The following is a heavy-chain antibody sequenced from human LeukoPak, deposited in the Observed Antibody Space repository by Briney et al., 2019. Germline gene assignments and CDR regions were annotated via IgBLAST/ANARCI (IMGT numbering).Heavy chain of an antibody. CDR3: ARGANWGSPDY. Sequence: GASVKVSCKASGYTFTDYYIHWVRQAPGQGLEWMGWVNPNSGGANYAQKFQGRVSMTRDTSISTASMELSSLRSDDTAVYYCARGANWGSPDYWGQGTLVTVSS. CDR1: GYTFTDYY. V-gene: IGHV1-2*02. J-gene: IGHJ4*02. D-gene: IGHD7-27*01. CDR2: VNPNSGGA.